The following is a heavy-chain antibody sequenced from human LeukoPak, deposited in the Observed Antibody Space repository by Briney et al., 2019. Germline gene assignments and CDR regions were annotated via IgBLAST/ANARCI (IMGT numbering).Heavy chain of an antibody. CDR3: ASVSHSYYYYYMDV. V-gene: IGHV4-59*11. CDR2: IYYSGST. Sequence: SETLSLTCTVSGGSISSHYWSWIRQPPGKGLEWIRYIYYSGSTNYNPSLKSRVTISVDTSKNQFSLKLSSVTAADTAVYYCASVSHSYYYYYMDVWGKGTTVTVSS. J-gene: IGHJ6*03. CDR1: GGSISSHY.